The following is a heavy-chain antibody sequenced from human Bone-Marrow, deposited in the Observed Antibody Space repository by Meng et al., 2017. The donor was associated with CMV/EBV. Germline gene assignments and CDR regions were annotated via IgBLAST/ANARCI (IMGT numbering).Heavy chain of an antibody. CDR1: GGSFSGYY. J-gene: IGHJ5*01. V-gene: IGHV4-34*01. CDR3: ARELAGATPP. Sequence: SETLSLTCAVYGGSFSGYYWSWSRQPPGKGLEWIGEINHSGSTNYNPSLKSRVTLSVDTSKNQFSLKLSSVTAADTAVYYCARELAGATPPWGQGTMVTVSS. CDR2: INHSGST. D-gene: IGHD1-26*01.